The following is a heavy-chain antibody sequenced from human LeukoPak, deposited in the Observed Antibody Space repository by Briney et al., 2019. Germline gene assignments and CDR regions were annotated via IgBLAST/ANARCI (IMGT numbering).Heavy chain of an antibody. CDR3: ARVPSSYYYGMDV. V-gene: IGHV1-46*01. J-gene: IGHJ6*02. Sequence: ASVKVPCKASGYTFTSYYMHWVRQAPGQGLEWMGIINPSDGSTNYAQKFQGRVTMTRDTSTSTVYMELSSLKSEDTAVYYCARVPSSYYYGMDVWGQGTTVTVSS. D-gene: IGHD2-2*01. CDR1: GYTFTSYY. CDR2: INPSDGST.